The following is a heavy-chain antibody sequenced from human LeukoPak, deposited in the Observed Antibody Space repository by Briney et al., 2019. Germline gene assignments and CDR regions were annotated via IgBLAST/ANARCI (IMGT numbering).Heavy chain of an antibody. Sequence: ASVKVSCKASGYTFTSYDINWVRQATGQGLERMGWMNPNSGNTGYAQKFQGRVTMTRNTSISTAYMELSSLRSEDTAVYYCARGLNCGGDCYYYYYMDVWGKGTTVTVSS. V-gene: IGHV1-8*01. D-gene: IGHD2-21*02. CDR2: MNPNSGNT. CDR1: GYTFTSYD. J-gene: IGHJ6*03. CDR3: ARGLNCGGDCYYYYYMDV.